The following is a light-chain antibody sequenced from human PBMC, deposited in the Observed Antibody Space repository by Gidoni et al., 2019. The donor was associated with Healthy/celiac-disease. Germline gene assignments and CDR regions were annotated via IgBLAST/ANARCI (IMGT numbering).Light chain of an antibody. CDR2: LGS. CDR1: YNY. CDR3: MQALQTSYN. Sequence: YNYLDWYLQKPGQSQQLLIYLGSNRASGVPDRFSGSGSGTDFTLKISRVEAEDVGVYYCMQALQTSYNVGQXTKLEIK. V-gene: IGKV2-28*01. J-gene: IGKJ2*01.